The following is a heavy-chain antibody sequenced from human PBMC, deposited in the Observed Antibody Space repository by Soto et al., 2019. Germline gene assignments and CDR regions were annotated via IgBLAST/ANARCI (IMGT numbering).Heavy chain of an antibody. CDR2: IRYSGRT. CDR3: ARLRRDWDWYFDL. D-gene: IGHD2-21*01. Sequence: NPSETLTLTCTVSGVSTTSPDFYRGWIRRRTGARLERIGNIRYSGRTYYKPSLQSRVTMSVDTSSKQFALNMISVTAADTAVFCCARLRRDWDWYFDLWGRGTLVTVSS. J-gene: IGHJ2*01. CDR1: GVSTTSPDFY. V-gene: IGHV4-39*01.